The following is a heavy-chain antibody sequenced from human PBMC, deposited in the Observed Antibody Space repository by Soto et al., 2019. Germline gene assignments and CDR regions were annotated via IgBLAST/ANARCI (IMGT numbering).Heavy chain of an antibody. CDR1: GDSVSSSSYY. CDR2: IYYSGST. CDR3: AGLIAAAGRRVDP. Sequence: SETLSLTCTVSGDSVSSSSYYWGWIRQPPGKGLEWIGSIYYSGSTYYNPSLKSRVTISVDTSRNQFSLKLSSVTAADTAVYYCAGLIAAAGRRVDPWGQGTLVTVSS. D-gene: IGHD6-13*01. J-gene: IGHJ5*02. V-gene: IGHV4-39*01.